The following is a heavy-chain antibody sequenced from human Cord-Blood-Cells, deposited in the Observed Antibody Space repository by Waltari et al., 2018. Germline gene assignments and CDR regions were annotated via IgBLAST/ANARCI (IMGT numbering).Heavy chain of an antibody. J-gene: IGHJ4*02. CDR3: AAEYCSGGSCEYYFDY. V-gene: IGHV1-24*01. CDR2: FDPEDGET. Sequence: QVQLVQSGAEVKKPGASVKVSCKVSGYTLTELSMHRVRQAPGKGLEWMGGFDPEDGETIYAQKFQGRVTMTEDTSTDTAYMELSSLRSEDTAVYYCAAEYCSGGSCEYYFDYWGQGTLVTVSS. CDR1: GYTLTELS. D-gene: IGHD2-15*01.